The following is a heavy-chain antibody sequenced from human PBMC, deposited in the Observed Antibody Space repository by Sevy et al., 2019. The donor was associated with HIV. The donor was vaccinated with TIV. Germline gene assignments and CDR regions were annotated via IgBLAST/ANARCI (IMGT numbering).Heavy chain of an antibody. Sequence: GESLKISCKGSGYSFTSYWIGWVRQMPGKGLEWMGIIYPGDSDTRYSPSFQGQVTISAAKSISTAYLQWSSLKASDTAMYYCARRALLSIAAAGNKENYDYDWGLVNWGQGTLVTVSS. CDR1: GYSFTSYW. D-gene: IGHD6-13*01. CDR3: ARRALLSIAAAGNKENYDYDWGLVN. V-gene: IGHV5-51*01. J-gene: IGHJ4*02. CDR2: IYPGDSDT.